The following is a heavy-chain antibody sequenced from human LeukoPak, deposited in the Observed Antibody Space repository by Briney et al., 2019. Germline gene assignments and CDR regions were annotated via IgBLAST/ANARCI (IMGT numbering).Heavy chain of an antibody. J-gene: IGHJ4*02. CDR1: GYTFTSYG. Sequence: ASVKVSCKASGYTFTSYGISWVRQPRGQGLEWMGWISAYNGNTNYAQKLKGRVTMTTDTSTSTAYMELRSLRSDDTAVYYCARAIGEVVPAARDYWGQGTLVTVSS. D-gene: IGHD2-2*01. V-gene: IGHV1-18*01. CDR3: ARAIGEVVPAARDY. CDR2: ISAYNGNT.